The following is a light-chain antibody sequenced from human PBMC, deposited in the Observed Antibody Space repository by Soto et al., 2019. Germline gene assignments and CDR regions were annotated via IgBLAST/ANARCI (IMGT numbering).Light chain of an antibody. V-gene: IGKV1-5*01. CDR1: QSISSW. J-gene: IGKJ1*01. CDR2: DAS. Sequence: DSQMTQSPSTLSASVGDRVTIPSRASQSISSWLAWFQQKPGKAPKLLMYDASSLESGVPSRFSGSGSGTEFTLTISSLQPDDFATYYCQQYGTYLWTFGQGTKVDIK. CDR3: QQYGTYLWT.